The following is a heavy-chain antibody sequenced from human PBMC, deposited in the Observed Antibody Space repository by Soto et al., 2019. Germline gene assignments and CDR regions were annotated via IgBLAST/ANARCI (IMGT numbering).Heavy chain of an antibody. D-gene: IGHD2-21*01. CDR1: AFTFSSYA. CDR2: INSDGSIT. V-gene: IGHV3-74*01. Sequence: GXSLRLSCAASAFTFSSYAISWVVQAPGKGPVWVSRINSDGSITGYADSVKGRFTISRDNAKNTLYLQMNSLRPEDTAVYYCARRDQIAYYYGMDVWGQGTTVTVSS. J-gene: IGHJ6*02. CDR3: ARRDQIAYYYGMDV.